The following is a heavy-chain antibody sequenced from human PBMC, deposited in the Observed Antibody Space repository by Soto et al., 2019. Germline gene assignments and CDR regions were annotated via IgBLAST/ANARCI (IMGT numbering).Heavy chain of an antibody. J-gene: IGHJ5*02. CDR3: AREGSSYNWFDP. Sequence: EVQLVESGGGLVQPGGSLRLSCAASGFTFSSYSMNWVRQAPGKGLAWVSYISSTSSTKYFADSVKGRFTISRDNAKNSLYLQMNSLRDEDTAVYYCAREGSSYNWFDPWGQGTLVTVSS. D-gene: IGHD6-13*01. V-gene: IGHV3-48*02. CDR2: ISSTSSTK. CDR1: GFTFSSYS.